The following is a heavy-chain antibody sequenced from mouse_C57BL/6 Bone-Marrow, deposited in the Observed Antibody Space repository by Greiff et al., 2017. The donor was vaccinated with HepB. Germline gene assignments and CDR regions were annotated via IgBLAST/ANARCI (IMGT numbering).Heavy chain of an antibody. CDR3: ARGDYYGRDAMDY. J-gene: IGHJ4*01. D-gene: IGHD1-1*01. Sequence: VQLQHPGTELVKPGASVKLSCKASGYTFTSYWMHWVKQRPGQGLEWIGNINPSNGGTNYNEKFKSKATLTVDKSSSTAYMQLSSLTSEDSAVYYCARGDYYGRDAMDYWGQGTSVTVSS. V-gene: IGHV1-53*01. CDR1: GYTFTSYW. CDR2: INPSNGGT.